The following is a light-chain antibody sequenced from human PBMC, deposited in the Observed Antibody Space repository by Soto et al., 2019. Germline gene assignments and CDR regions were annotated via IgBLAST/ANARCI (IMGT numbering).Light chain of an antibody. CDR3: HQYNTWPPRFT. V-gene: IGKV3-15*01. CDR1: QSVTTK. CDR2: NAS. J-gene: IGKJ3*01. Sequence: EIVMTQSPAILSLSPGETATLSCRASQSVTTKLAWYQQRPGQTPRLLIYNASTRATAVPARFSGGGSVTEFSLTISSLQSDDFGVYYCHQYNTWPPRFTFGPGIKVDIK.